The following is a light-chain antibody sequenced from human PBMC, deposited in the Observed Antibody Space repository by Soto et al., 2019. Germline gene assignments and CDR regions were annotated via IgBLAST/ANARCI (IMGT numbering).Light chain of an antibody. V-gene: IGKV1-8*01. CDR2: AAS. CDR1: QGISSY. J-gene: IGKJ1*01. Sequence: AIRMTQSPSSLSASTGDRVTITCRASQGISSYLAWYQQKPGKAPKLLIYAASTLQGGVPSRFSGSGSGTDFTLTISCLLSEDVATYYCQQYYSYPLTSGQGTKGEIK. CDR3: QQYYSYPLT.